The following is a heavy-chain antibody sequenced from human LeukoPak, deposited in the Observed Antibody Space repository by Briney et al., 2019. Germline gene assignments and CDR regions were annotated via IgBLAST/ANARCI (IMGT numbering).Heavy chain of an antibody. V-gene: IGHV4-59*01. D-gene: IGHD3-10*01. CDR1: GGSISNYY. CDR3: ARDISDYGSGGYYFDY. Sequence: SETLSLTCTVSGGSISNYYWNWIRQPPGKGLEWIGYIYYSGSTKYNPSLKSRVTISVVTSKNQFSLKLSSLSAADTAVYYCARDISDYGSGGYYFDYWGQGTLVTVSS. J-gene: IGHJ4*02. CDR2: IYYSGST.